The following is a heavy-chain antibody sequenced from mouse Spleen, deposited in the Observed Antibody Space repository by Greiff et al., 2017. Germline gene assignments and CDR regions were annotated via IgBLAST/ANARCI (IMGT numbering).Heavy chain of an antibody. V-gene: IGHV1-9*01. J-gene: IGHJ4*01. CDR1: GYTFSSYW. Sequence: VQLQQSGPELVKPGASVKISCKATGYTFSSYWIEWVKQRPGHGLEWIGEILPGSGSTNYNEKFKGKATFTADTSSNTAYMQLSSLTSEDSAVYYCARTGYDVDYAMDYWGQGTSVTVSS. CDR3: ARTGYDVDYAMDY. CDR2: ILPGSGST. D-gene: IGHD2-14*01.